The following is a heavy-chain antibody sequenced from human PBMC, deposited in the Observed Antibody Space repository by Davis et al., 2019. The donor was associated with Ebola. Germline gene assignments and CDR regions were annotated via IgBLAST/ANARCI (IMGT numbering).Heavy chain of an antibody. D-gene: IGHD3-16*02. Sequence: GESLKISCAASGFTFSSYSMNWVRQAPGKGLEWVSYISSSSSTIYYADSVKGRFTISRDNAKNSLYLQMNSLRDEDTAVYYCARDRWWYFDLWGRGTLVTVSS. CDR1: GFTFSSYS. V-gene: IGHV3-48*02. CDR2: ISSSSSTI. CDR3: ARDRWWYFDL. J-gene: IGHJ2*01.